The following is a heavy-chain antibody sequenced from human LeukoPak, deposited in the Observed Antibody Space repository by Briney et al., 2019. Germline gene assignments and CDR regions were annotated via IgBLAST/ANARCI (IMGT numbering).Heavy chain of an antibody. J-gene: IGHJ3*02. CDR3: ARRGYRTTGTTASYFLPSGRGAFDI. CDR2: IYYSGIT. D-gene: IGHD1-1*01. Sequence: PSETLSLTCTVSGGSISSNSYYWGWIRQPPGKGLEWIGSIYYSGITYYNPSLKSRVTISVDTSKNQFSLKLSSVTAADTAVYYCARRGYRTTGTTASYFLPSGRGAFDIWGQGTMVTVSS. CDR1: GGSISSNSYY. V-gene: IGHV4-39*07.